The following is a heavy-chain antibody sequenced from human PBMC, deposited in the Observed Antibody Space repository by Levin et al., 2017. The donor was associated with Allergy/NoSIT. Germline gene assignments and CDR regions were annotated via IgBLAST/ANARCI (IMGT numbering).Heavy chain of an antibody. Sequence: SGPTLVKTTQTLTLTCTFSGFSLTTTGVGVGWIRQPPGKALEWLALIYWDDVKRYSPSLQSRLTITKDTSKNQVVLTMTNMDPVDTATYYCAHRRGDGHLGYWGQGTLVTVSS. D-gene: IGHD3-16*01. V-gene: IGHV2-5*02. CDR3: AHRRGDGHLGY. CDR2: IYWDDVK. J-gene: IGHJ4*02. CDR1: GFSLTTTGVG.